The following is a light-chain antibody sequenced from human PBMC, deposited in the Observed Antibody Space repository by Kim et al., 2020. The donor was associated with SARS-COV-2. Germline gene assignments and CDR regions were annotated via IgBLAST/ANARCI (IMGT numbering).Light chain of an antibody. CDR2: KIS. CDR1: QRLVHSDGRTY. CDR3: MQTTHWPYT. Sequence: QTASISCRSNQRLVHSDGRTYFNWFHQRTGQSPRRLIYKISTRDSGVPDRFSGSGSGTDFTLEISRVEAEDVGIYYCMQTTHWPYTFGQGTKLEI. V-gene: IGKV2-30*02. J-gene: IGKJ2*01.